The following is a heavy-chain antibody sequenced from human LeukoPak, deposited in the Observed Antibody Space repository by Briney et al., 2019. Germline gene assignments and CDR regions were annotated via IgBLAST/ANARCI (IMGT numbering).Heavy chain of an antibody. Sequence: SETLSLTCTVSGGSISSSGYYWGWIRQPPGKWLEWIASIYYSGSTYYNPSLKSRVTISVDTSKNQLSLKLSSLTAADTAVYYCARHEYNASYYGLSWFDPWGQGTLVTVSS. CDR1: GGSISSSGYY. V-gene: IGHV4-39*01. J-gene: IGHJ5*02. CDR2: IYYSGST. CDR3: ARHEYNASYYGLSWFDP. D-gene: IGHD1-26*01.